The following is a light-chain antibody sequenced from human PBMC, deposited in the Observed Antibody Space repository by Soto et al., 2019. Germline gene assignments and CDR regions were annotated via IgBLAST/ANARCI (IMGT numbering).Light chain of an antibody. J-gene: IGKJ2*02. CDR3: QQYYSTVST. CDR1: QSLLYSPNKKNY. V-gene: IGKV4-1*01. Sequence: DIVMTQSPDSLAVSLGERATINCKSSQSLLYSPNKKNYLAWYQHKPGQPPKLLIYWASAREYGVPDRFSGCGSGTDFTLSTNSLQAEDVAVYYCQQYYSTVSTFGQGTKLEIK. CDR2: WAS.